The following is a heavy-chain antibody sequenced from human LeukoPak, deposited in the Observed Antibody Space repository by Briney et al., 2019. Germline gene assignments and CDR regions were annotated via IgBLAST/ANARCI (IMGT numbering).Heavy chain of an antibody. D-gene: IGHD5-18*01. Sequence: GGSLRLSCAASRFTFSNAWMSWVRQAPGKGLEWVGRIKSKTDGGTTDYAAPVKGRFTISRDDSKNTLYLQMNSLKTEDTAVYYCTTTSQLWLRNPDYWGQGTLVTVSS. CDR1: RFTFSNAW. CDR2: IKSKTDGGTT. J-gene: IGHJ4*02. V-gene: IGHV3-15*01. CDR3: TTTSQLWLRNPDY.